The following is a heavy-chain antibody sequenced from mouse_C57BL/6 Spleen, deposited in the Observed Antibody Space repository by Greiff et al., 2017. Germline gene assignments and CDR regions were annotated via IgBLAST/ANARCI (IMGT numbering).Heavy chain of an antibody. V-gene: IGHV5-16*01. Sequence: EVQVVESEGGLVQPGSSMKLSCTASGFTFSDYYMAWVRQVPEKGLEWVANINYDGSSTYYLDSLKSRFIISRDNAKNILYLQMSSLKSEDTATYYCARTDSHYYAMDYWGQGTSVTVSS. CDR2: INYDGSST. CDR3: ARTDSHYYAMDY. J-gene: IGHJ4*01. CDR1: GFTFSDYY.